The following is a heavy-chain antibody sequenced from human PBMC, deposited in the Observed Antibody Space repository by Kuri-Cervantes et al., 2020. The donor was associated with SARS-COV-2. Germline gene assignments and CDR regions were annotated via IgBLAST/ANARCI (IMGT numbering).Heavy chain of an antibody. CDR2: ISHSGDT. Sequence: SQTLSLTCAVYGVSFSDHYWSWIRQPPGKGLEWVGQISHSGDTNYNPCLKSRVSMSVDTSKNQFSLKTSSVTAAATAVYYFARRGDYGEYYFDYWGQGTLVTVSS. CDR3: ARRGDYGEYYFDY. J-gene: IGHJ4*02. D-gene: IGHD4-17*01. V-gene: IGHV4-34*01. CDR1: GVSFSDHY.